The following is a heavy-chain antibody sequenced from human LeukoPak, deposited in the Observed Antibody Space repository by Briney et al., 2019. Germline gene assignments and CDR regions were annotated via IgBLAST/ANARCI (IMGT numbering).Heavy chain of an antibody. CDR1: GLTFSSYW. D-gene: IGHD4-23*01. CDR2: IASDGSST. V-gene: IGHV3-74*01. J-gene: IGHJ4*02. Sequence: GSLGLSCAASGLTFSSYWMNWVRQAPGKGLVWVSRIASDGSSTTYADSVKGRFSISRDNAKNTLYLQMNSLRVEDTAVYYCARGRPHGNDYWGQGTLVTVSS. CDR3: ARGRPHGNDY.